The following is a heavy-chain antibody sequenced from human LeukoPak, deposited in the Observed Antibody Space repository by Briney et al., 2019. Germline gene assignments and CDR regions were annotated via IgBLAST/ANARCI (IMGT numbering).Heavy chain of an antibody. CDR3: ARIFYYATSDYPLEY. CDR1: GGAISSYD. V-gene: IGHV4-59*01. D-gene: IGHD3-22*01. J-gene: IGHJ4*02. CDR2: TYYSGST. Sequence: SETLSFTCTVSGGAISSYDWSWIRQPPGKGLEWSGYTYYSGSTQDNPSLKSRVPISGDMSKHHFCLKVRSVTAADTAVYLCARIFYYATSDYPLEYWGEG.